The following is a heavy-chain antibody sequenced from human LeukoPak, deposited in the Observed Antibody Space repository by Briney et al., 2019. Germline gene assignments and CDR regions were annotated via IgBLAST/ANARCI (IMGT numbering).Heavy chain of an antibody. CDR2: ISGSGDNT. CDR1: GFTFSSYA. Sequence: GGSLRLSCAASGFTFSSYAMSWVRQVPGKGLEWVSVISGSGDNTYYADSVKGRFTISRDNSKNMLYLQMNSLRAEDTAVYYCARDMVYCSSTSCYPDNWFDPWGQGTLVTVSS. CDR3: ARDMVYCSSTSCYPDNWFDP. V-gene: IGHV3-23*01. J-gene: IGHJ5*02. D-gene: IGHD2-2*01.